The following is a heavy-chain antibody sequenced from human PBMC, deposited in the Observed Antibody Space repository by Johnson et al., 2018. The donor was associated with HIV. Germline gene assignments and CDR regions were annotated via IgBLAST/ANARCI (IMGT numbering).Heavy chain of an antibody. CDR1: GFTFSSYD. J-gene: IGHJ3*02. D-gene: IGHD6-13*01. V-gene: IGHV3-13*01. CDR3: AKDRRGKQQLVTGNDAFDI. CDR2: IGTAGDT. Sequence: EVQLVESGGGLVKPGGSLRLSCAASGFTFSSYDMHWVRQATGKGLEWVSAIGTAGDTYYPGSVTGRFPISREHATNTLYLQMNSLRADATAVYYCAKDRRGKQQLVTGNDAFDIWGQGTMVTVSS.